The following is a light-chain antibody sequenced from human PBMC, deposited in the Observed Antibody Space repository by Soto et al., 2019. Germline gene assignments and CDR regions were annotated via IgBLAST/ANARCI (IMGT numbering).Light chain of an antibody. J-gene: IGKJ2*01. V-gene: IGKV1-9*01. CDR2: GAS. Sequence: IQLTQSPSSLSASIGDRVTITCRASEGIYNHFAWYQQKPGTAPRLLIYGASTLQTGVPSRFSGSGSGTECTLTISSLQPEDFAAYYCQQVNSYPPTFGQGTKLEI. CDR3: QQVNSYPPT. CDR1: EGIYNH.